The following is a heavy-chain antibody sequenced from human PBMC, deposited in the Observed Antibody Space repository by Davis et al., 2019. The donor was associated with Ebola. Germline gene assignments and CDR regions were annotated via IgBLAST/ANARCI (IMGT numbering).Heavy chain of an antibody. CDR1: GRNGSSSG. J-gene: IGHJ4*02. D-gene: IGHD1-1*01. CDR3: AKDKGTYFFDY. CDR2: IRSDGSGK. Sequence: GESLKISCVASGRNGSSSGMHWVRQAPGKGLEWVTFIRSDGSGKYYADSVKGRFTISRDDSKNTVDLQMNSLRAEDTAMYYCAKDKGTYFFDYWGQGTLVTFSS. V-gene: IGHV3-30*02.